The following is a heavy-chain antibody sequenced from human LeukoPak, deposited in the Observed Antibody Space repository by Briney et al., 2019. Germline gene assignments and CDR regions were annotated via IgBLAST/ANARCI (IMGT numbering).Heavy chain of an antibody. J-gene: IGHJ4*02. CDR3: ARRQGCSSTSCPPDS. CDR1: GYSFTTYW. CDR2: IYPGDSDT. D-gene: IGHD2-2*01. V-gene: IGHV5-51*01. Sequence: PGESWKISCRGSGYSFTTYWIGWVRQMPGKGLEWMGIIYPGDSDTRYNPSFQGQVTMSADKSINTAYLQWSSLKASDTAMYYCARRQGCSSTSCPPDSWGQGTLVTVSS.